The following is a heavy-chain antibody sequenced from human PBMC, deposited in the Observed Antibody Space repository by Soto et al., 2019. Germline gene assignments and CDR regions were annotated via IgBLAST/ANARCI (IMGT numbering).Heavy chain of an antibody. J-gene: IGHJ6*02. Sequence: PSETLSLTCTVSGDSVTSVSDYWSWIRQPPGKGLDWIGYIYYSGSADYNPSLGSRVTISIDTSKNQFSLKLTSVTAADTAVYYCARGVGSGYYYYHMDLWGQGTTVTVSS. CDR3: ARGVGSGYYYYHMDL. CDR1: GDSVTSVSDY. V-gene: IGHV4-61*01. D-gene: IGHD3-10*01. CDR2: IYYSGSA.